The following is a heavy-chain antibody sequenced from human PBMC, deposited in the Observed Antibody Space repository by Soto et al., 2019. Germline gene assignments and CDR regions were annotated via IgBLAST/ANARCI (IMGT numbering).Heavy chain of an antibody. CDR1: GFTFSSYG. V-gene: IGHV3-33*01. CDR2: IWYDGSNK. CDR3: ARDTHDILTGYAPYLDC. D-gene: IGHD3-9*01. Sequence: GGSLRLSCAASGFTFSSYGMHWVRQAPGKGLEWVAVIWYDGSNKYYADSVKGRFTISRDNSKNTLYLQMNSLRAEDTAVYYCARDTHDILTGYAPYLDCWGQGTLVTVSS. J-gene: IGHJ4*02.